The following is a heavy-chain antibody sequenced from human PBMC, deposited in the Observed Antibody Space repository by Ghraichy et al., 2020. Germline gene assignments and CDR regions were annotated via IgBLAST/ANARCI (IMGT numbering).Heavy chain of an antibody. Sequence: SQTLSLTCAVFVGSLNDHSWTWIRQSPGKGLEWIGELNHGGGANYNPSLKSRVTMSLDSSKRQIYLTLTSVTAADTAIYYCARGSEYCTHGICYLLYRTYYFDLWGPGTQVTVSS. V-gene: IGHV4-34*10. CDR2: LNHGGGA. D-gene: IGHD2-8*01. CDR1: VGSLNDHS. J-gene: IGHJ4*02. CDR3: ARGSEYCTHGICYLLYRTYYFDL.